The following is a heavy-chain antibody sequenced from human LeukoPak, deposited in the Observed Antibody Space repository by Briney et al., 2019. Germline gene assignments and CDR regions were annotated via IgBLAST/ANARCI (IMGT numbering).Heavy chain of an antibody. Sequence: ASVKVSCKASGGAFRNHAIIWMRQAPGQGIEWMGGIIPMFATVNYAQKFQGRVTITADGSTSTAYMELSSLRSEDTAVYYCARDDIAAGGTTDLWGQGTLVTVSS. D-gene: IGHD6-13*01. V-gene: IGHV1-69*13. CDR3: ARDDIAAGGTTDL. CDR2: IIPMFATV. CDR1: GGAFRNHA. J-gene: IGHJ5*02.